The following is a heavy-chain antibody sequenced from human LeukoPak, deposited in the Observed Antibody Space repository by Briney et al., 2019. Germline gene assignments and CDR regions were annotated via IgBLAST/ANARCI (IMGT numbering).Heavy chain of an antibody. CDR1: GGSISSYY. CDR2: IYYSGST. CDR3: ARRRYDYVWGSYRWYYFDY. D-gene: IGHD3-16*02. Sequence: SETLSLTCTVCGGSISSYYWSWIRQPPGKGLEWIGYIYYSGSTNYNPSLKSRVTISVDTSKNQFSLKLSSVTAADTAVYYCARRRYDYVWGSYRWYYFDYWGQGTLVTVSS. V-gene: IGHV4-59*08. J-gene: IGHJ4*02.